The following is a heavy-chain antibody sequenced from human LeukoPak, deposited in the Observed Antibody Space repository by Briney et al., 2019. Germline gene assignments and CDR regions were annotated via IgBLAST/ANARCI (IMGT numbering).Heavy chain of an antibody. Sequence: PSETLSLTCTVSGGSFNTHYWNWIRQPPGKGLEWIGYIYYSGSTNYNPSLKSRVTISVDTSKNEFSLKLNSVTAADTAVYYCVSAKFLVRGVSWFDPWGQGTLVTVSS. J-gene: IGHJ5*02. CDR2: IYYSGST. CDR3: VSAKFLVRGVSWFDP. CDR1: GGSFNTHY. D-gene: IGHD3-10*01. V-gene: IGHV4-59*11.